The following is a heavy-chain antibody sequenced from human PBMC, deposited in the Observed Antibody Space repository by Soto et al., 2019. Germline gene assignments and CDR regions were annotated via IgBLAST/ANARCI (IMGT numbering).Heavy chain of an antibody. D-gene: IGHD2-15*01. Sequence: SETLSLTCDVSVEPMTGGYYWGWIRQSPGKGLEWIGSIYYGGTTYYNPSLRSRLAISIDTSKNQFSLRLTSVTAADTALYFCARGWYYFDFWGRGTLVTVSS. V-gene: IGHV4-38-2*01. J-gene: IGHJ4*02. CDR1: VEPMTGGYY. CDR2: IYYGGTT. CDR3: ARGWYYFDF.